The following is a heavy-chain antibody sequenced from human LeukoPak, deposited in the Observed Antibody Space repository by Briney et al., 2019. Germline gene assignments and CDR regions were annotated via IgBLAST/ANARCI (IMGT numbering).Heavy chain of an antibody. Sequence: GGSLRLSCAASGFTFSNYNMNWVRQTPGKGLEWVPSITRDSIYTFYADSVKGRFTISRDNAKNSLSLQMNSLRAEDTAVYYCARDPYNGYYGDDYYYYMDVWGKGTTVTISS. V-gene: IGHV3-21*01. D-gene: IGHD4-17*01. CDR1: GFTFSNYN. CDR3: ARDPYNGYYGDDYYYYMDV. CDR2: ITRDSIYT. J-gene: IGHJ6*03.